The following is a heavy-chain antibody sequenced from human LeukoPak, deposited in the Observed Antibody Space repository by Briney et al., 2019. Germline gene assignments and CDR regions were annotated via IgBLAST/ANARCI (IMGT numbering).Heavy chain of an antibody. CDR3: VSGNDPAYVWGTYRLDAFDI. Sequence: GGSLRLSCVASGYTFSDYSLNWVRQVPGKGLEWVSSISSSGTYIYYADSVRGRFTISRDNPKNSLFLQMTSLRAEDTALYYCVSGNDPAYVWGTYRLDAFDIWGEGTMVIVSS. V-gene: IGHV3-21*01. D-gene: IGHD3-16*02. CDR1: GYTFSDYS. J-gene: IGHJ3*02. CDR2: ISSSGTYI.